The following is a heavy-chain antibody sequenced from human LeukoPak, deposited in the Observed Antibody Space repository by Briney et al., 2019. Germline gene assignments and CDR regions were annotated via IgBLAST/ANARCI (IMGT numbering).Heavy chain of an antibody. CDR1: GFTLSNYW. D-gene: IGHD3-10*01. Sequence: TGGSLRLSCAASGFTLSNYWMNWVRQAPGKGLEWVANIKGDGNEKNYVDSVKGRFSISRDNAKNSLYLQMDSLRAEDTAVYYFAKEGAYPIITYDSWGQRAVVTVSS. J-gene: IGHJ5*01. V-gene: IGHV3-7*01. CDR2: IKGDGNEK. CDR3: AKEGAYPIITYDS.